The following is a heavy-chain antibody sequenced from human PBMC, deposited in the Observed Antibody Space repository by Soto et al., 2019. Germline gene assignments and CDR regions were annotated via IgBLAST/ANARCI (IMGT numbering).Heavy chain of an antibody. CDR2: IYYSGST. Sequence: PSETLSLTCTVSGVSISNSSYYWGWIRRPPGKGLEWIGTIYYSGSTYYNPSLKSRVTISVDRSKNQFSLKLSSVTAADTAVYYCARGRRRYYDFWSGQANWFDPWGQGTLVTVSS. J-gene: IGHJ5*02. V-gene: IGHV4-39*07. CDR1: GVSISNSSYY. D-gene: IGHD3-3*01. CDR3: ARGRRRYYDFWSGQANWFDP.